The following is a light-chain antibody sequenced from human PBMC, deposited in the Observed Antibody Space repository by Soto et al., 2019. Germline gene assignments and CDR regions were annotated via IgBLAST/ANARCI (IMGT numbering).Light chain of an antibody. CDR3: QQYGSSPPWT. CDR1: QSVSSSY. CDR2: GAS. Sequence: VLTQSPGTLSLSPGERATLSCRASQSVSSSYLAWYQQKPGQAPRLLIYGASFRATGIPDRFSGSGSGTDFTLTISRLEPEDFAVYYCQQYGSSPPWTFGQGPKVDIK. J-gene: IGKJ1*01. V-gene: IGKV3-20*01.